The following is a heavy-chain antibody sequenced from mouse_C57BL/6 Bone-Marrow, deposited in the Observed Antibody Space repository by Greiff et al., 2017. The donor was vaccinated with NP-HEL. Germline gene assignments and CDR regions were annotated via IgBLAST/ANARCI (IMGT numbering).Heavy chain of an antibody. V-gene: IGHV1-64*01. CDR1: GYTFTSYW. J-gene: IGHJ4*01. CDR3: ARCGGSSHYYAMDY. D-gene: IGHD1-1*01. Sequence: QVQLQQPGAELVKPGASVKLSCKASGYTFTSYWMHWVKQRPGQGLEWIGMIHPNSGSTNYNEKFPSKATLTVDKSSSTAYMQLSSLTSEDSAVYYCARCGGSSHYYAMDYWGQGTSVTVSS. CDR2: IHPNSGST.